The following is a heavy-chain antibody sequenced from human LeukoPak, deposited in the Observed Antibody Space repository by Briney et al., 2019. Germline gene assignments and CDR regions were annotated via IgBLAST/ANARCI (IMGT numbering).Heavy chain of an antibody. CDR3: AKESGKFDY. J-gene: IGHJ4*02. V-gene: IGHV3-43*02. Sequence: GGSLRLSCVASGLTFHDYAMHWVRQAPGKGLEWVSLMNAEGGSTFYADSVRGRFSISRDNSKNSLYLQMNSLTTEDTAIYYCAKESGKFDYWGQGTLVAVS. CDR1: GLTFHDYA. CDR2: MNAEGGST.